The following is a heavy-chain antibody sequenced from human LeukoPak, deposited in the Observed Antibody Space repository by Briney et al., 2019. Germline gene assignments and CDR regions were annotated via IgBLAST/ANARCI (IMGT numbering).Heavy chain of an antibody. CDR3: AREIAVAGTDY. D-gene: IGHD6-19*01. V-gene: IGHV3-66*02. Sequence: GGSLRLSCAASGFTVSSNYMSWVRQAPGKGLEWVSVIYSGGSAYYADSVKGRFTISRENSKNTLYLQMNSLRAEDTAVYYCAREIAVAGTDYWGQGTLVTVSS. J-gene: IGHJ4*02. CDR1: GFTVSSNY. CDR2: IYSGGSA.